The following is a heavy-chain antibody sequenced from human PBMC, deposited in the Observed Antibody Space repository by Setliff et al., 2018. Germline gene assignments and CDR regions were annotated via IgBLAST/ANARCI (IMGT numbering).Heavy chain of an antibody. CDR3: ARGADSYGPPRSYMDV. CDR2: VNHSGST. V-gene: IGHV4-34*01. CDR1: GGSFSGYY. D-gene: IGHD5-18*01. Sequence: PSETLSLTCAVYGGSFSGYYWSWIRQPPGKGLEWIGEVNHSGSTNYNPSLKSRVTISVDTSKNQFSLQLSSVTAADTAVYYCARGADSYGPPRSYMDVWGKGTTVTVSS. J-gene: IGHJ6*03.